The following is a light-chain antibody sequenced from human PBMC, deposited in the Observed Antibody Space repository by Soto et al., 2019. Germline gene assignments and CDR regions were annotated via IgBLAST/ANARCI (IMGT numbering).Light chain of an antibody. CDR2: KAS. CDR1: QSISSW. J-gene: IGKJ2*01. V-gene: IGKV1-5*03. Sequence: DIPMTQSPSTLSASVGDRVTITCRASQSISSWLAWYQQKPGKAPKLLIYKASSLESGVPSRFSGSGSGTEFTFTISSLQPDDFATYYCQQYNSYSYTFGQETKLEIK. CDR3: QQYNSYSYT.